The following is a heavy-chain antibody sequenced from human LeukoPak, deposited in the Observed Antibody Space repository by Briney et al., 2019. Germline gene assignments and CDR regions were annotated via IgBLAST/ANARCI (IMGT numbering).Heavy chain of an antibody. Sequence: PSETLPLTCTVSGGSISSYYWSWIRQPPGKGLEWIGYIYYSGSTNYNPSLKSRVTISVDTSKNQFSLKLSSVTAADTAVYYCARRDSYGSYWYFDLWGRGTLVTVSS. CDR2: IYYSGST. CDR3: ARRDSYGSYWYFDL. V-gene: IGHV4-59*08. D-gene: IGHD5-18*01. CDR1: GGSISSYY. J-gene: IGHJ2*01.